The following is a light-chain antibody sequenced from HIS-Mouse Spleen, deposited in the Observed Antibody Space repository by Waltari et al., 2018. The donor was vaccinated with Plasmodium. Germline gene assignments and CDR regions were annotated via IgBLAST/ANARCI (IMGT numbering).Light chain of an antibody. J-gene: IGLJ3*02. CDR3: YSTDSSGNHRV. Sequence: SYELTQPPPVSVSPGQTARSTCPADALPKKYAYWYQQKSGQAPVLVIYEDSKRPSGIPERFSGSSSGTMATLTISGAQVEDEADYYCYSTDSSGNHRVFGGGTKLTVL. CDR2: EDS. V-gene: IGLV3-10*01. CDR1: ALPKKY.